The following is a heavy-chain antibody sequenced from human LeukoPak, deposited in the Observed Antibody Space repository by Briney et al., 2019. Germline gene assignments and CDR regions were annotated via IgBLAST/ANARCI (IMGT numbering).Heavy chain of an antibody. CDR2: IRYDGSNK. CDR3: AKDQVVAARRHYFDY. J-gene: IGHJ4*02. D-gene: IGHD6-6*01. CDR1: GFTFSSYG. Sequence: RPGGSLRLSCAASGFTFSSYGMHWVRQAPGKGLEWVAFIRYDGSNKYYVDSVKGRFTISRDNSKNTLYLQMNSLRAEDTAVYYCAKDQVVAARRHYFDYWGQGTLVTVSS. V-gene: IGHV3-30*02.